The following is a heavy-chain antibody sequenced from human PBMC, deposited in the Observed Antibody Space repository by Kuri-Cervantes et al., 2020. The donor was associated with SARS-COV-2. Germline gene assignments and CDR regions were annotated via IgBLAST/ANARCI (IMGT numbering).Heavy chain of an antibody. J-gene: IGHJ4*02. Sequence: GGSLRLSCAASGFAFSSYAMHWVRQAPGKGLEWVSGISWNSGNIDQADSVKGRFTISRDNAKSSLYLERNSLRVEDTAFYYCAKDMWSDDRGHSHGGFDFWGQGTLVTVSS. CDR1: GFAFSSYA. D-gene: IGHD5-18*01. V-gene: IGHV3-9*01. CDR2: ISWNSGNI. CDR3: AKDMWSDDRGHSHGGFDF.